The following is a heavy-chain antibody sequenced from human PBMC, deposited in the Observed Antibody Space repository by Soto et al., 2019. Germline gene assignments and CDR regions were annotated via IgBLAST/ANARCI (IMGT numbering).Heavy chain of an antibody. Sequence: SVKVSCKASGGTFSSYAISWVRQAPGQGLEWMGGIIPIFGTANYAQKFQGRVTITADESTSTAYMELSSLRSEDTAVYYCATSAHSSSWSYYYYYGMDVWGQGTTVTVSS. J-gene: IGHJ6*02. CDR1: GGTFSSYA. D-gene: IGHD6-13*01. CDR3: ATSAHSSSWSYYYYYGMDV. CDR2: IIPIFGTA. V-gene: IGHV1-69*13.